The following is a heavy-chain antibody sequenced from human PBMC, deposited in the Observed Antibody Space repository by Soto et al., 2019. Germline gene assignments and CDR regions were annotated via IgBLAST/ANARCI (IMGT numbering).Heavy chain of an antibody. CDR2: ISGSGGST. CDR3: AEEGRERWCGER. D-gene: IGHD3-10*01. V-gene: IGHV3-23*01. CDR1: GFTFSSYA. J-gene: IGHJ4*02. Sequence: EVQLLESGGGLVQPGGSLRLSCAASGFTFSSYAMSWVRQAPGKGLEWVSAISGSGGSTYYADSVKGRFTIARDNSKNPMYLQMNSLRAEDTAVYYCAEEGRERWCGERWGQGTLVTVSS.